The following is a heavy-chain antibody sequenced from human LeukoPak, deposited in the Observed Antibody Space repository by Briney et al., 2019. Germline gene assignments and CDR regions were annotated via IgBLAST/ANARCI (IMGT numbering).Heavy chain of an antibody. Sequence: GGSLRLSCAASGFTFSSYSMNWVRQAPGKGLEWVSSISSSSSYIYYADSVKGRFTISRDNAKNSLYLQMNSLRAEDTAVYYCARDCSSTSCYATFDYWGQGTLVTVSS. J-gene: IGHJ4*02. V-gene: IGHV3-21*01. D-gene: IGHD2-2*01. CDR1: GFTFSSYS. CDR3: ARDCSSTSCYATFDY. CDR2: ISSSSSYI.